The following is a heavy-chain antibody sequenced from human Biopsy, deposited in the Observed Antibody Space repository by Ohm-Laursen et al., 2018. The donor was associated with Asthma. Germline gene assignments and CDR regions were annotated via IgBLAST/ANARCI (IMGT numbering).Heavy chain of an antibody. CDR1: GFPISNYG. CDR2: ISYDGREA. Sequence: RSLRLSCAASGFPISNYGMHWVRQAPGKGPEWVALISYDGREAGYVDSVKGRFTISRDNFRNTVHLQMSSLRPEDSAVYYCTRDRFYNSVTSESFYYGVDVWGQGTTVTVSS. D-gene: IGHD2-21*02. CDR3: TRDRFYNSVTSESFYYGVDV. J-gene: IGHJ6*02. V-gene: IGHV3-30*03.